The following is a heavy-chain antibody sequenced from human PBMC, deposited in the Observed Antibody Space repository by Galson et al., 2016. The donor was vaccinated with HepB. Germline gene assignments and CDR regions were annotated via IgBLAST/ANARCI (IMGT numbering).Heavy chain of an antibody. CDR3: AKDGYYYDSSGYYTYYFDY. Sequence: SLRLSCATSGFAFNTYAMNWVRQAPGKGLEWVAVISYDGSNKYYADSVKGRFTISRDNSKNTLYLQMNSLRAEDTAVYYCAKDGYYYDSSGYYTYYFDYWGQGTLVTVSS. D-gene: IGHD3-22*01. V-gene: IGHV3-30*18. J-gene: IGHJ4*02. CDR1: GFAFNTYA. CDR2: ISYDGSNK.